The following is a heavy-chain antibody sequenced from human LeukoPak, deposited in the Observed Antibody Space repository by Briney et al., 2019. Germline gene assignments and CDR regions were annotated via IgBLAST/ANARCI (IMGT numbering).Heavy chain of an antibody. J-gene: IGHJ4*02. D-gene: IGHD3-10*01. V-gene: IGHV3-23*01. CDR3: AKDARVRGRSTFDY. CDR1: GFTFNIYA. CDR2: ISNSASDT. Sequence: GSLRLSCAASGFTFNIYAMSWVRQAPGKGLDWGSGISNSASDTYYADSVKGRFTISRDNYKNILYLQMNSLRAEDTAVYYCAKDARVRGRSTFDYWGQGTLVTVSS.